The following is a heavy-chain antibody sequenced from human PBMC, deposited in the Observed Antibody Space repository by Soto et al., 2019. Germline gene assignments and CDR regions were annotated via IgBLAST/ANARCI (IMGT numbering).Heavy chain of an antibody. CDR2: ISSTSSYI. CDR3: ARGIASSSSPNYYYGMDV. D-gene: IGHD6-6*01. J-gene: IGHJ6*02. Sequence: SMRLYSAACGFTFSRYSMNCVRQAPGNVMEWVSSISSTSSYIYYGDSVKGLFTISRDNAKNSLYLQMNSLRAEDTAVYYCARGIASSSSPNYYYGMDVWGQGTTVTVSS. CDR1: GFTFSRYS. V-gene: IGHV3-21*01.